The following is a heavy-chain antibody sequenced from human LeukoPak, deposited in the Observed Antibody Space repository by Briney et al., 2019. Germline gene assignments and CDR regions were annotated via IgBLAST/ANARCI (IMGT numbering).Heavy chain of an antibody. V-gene: IGHV4-34*01. Sequence: PSETLSLTCAVYGGSFSGYYWSWIRQPPGKGLEWIGEINHSGSTNYNPSLKSRVTISVDTSKNQFSLKLSSVPAADTAVYYCARTPEIATTTTNWFDPWGQGTLVTVSS. CDR3: ARTPEIATTTTNWFDP. D-gene: IGHD5-24*01. J-gene: IGHJ5*02. CDR2: INHSGST. CDR1: GGSFSGYY.